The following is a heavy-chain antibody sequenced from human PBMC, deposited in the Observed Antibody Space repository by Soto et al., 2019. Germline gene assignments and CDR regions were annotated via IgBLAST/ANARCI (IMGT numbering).Heavy chain of an antibody. J-gene: IGHJ6*03. D-gene: IGHD3-16*01. Sequence: EVQLVESGGGLVQPGRSLRLSCTASGFTFGDYAMSWFRQAPGKGLEWVGFIGSKAYGGTTEYAASVKGRFTISRDDSKSIAYLQMNSLKTEDTAVYYCTREGDYYYYYYMDVWGKGTTVTVSS. CDR3: TREGDYYYYYYMDV. CDR1: GFTFGDYA. CDR2: IGSKAYGGTT. V-gene: IGHV3-49*03.